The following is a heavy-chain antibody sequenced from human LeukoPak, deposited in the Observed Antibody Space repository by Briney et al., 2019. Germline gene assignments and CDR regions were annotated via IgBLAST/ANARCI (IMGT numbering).Heavy chain of an antibody. CDR3: AKAPLYSNYLDY. D-gene: IGHD4-11*01. CDR1: GFTFSSYA. V-gene: IGHV3-30-3*01. Sequence: GTSLRLSCAASGFTFSSYAMHWVRQAPGKGLEWVAVISYDGSNKYYADSVKGRFTISRDNSKNTLYLQMNSLRAEDTAVYYCAKAPLYSNYLDYWGQGTLVTVSS. CDR2: ISYDGSNK. J-gene: IGHJ4*02.